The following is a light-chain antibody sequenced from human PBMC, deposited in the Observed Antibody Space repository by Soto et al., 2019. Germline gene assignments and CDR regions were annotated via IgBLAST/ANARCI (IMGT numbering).Light chain of an antibody. Sequence: EIVMTQSPATLSVSPGERVTLSFRASQSISSSYLAWYQQKPGQVPRLLMYSASSRATGIPDRFSGSGSGTDFTLTISRLEPEDFAVYYCQQSSRSPITFGQGTQREIK. CDR2: SAS. CDR1: QSISSSY. V-gene: IGKV3-20*01. J-gene: IGKJ5*01. CDR3: QQSSRSPIT.